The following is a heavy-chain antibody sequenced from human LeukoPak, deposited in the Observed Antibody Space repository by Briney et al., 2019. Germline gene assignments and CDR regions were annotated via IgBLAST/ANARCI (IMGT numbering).Heavy chain of an antibody. CDR3: ARVFLEWLLYGPHYYYYYYMDA. CDR2: IIPIFGTA. V-gene: IGHV1-69*19. J-gene: IGHJ6*03. Sequence: VASVKVSCKASGGTFSSYAISWVRQAPGQGLEWMGGIIPIFGTANYAQKFQGRVTITADESTSTAYMELSSLRSEDTAVYYCARVFLEWLLYGPHYYYYYYMDAWGKGTTVTVSS. CDR1: GGTFSSYA. D-gene: IGHD3-3*01.